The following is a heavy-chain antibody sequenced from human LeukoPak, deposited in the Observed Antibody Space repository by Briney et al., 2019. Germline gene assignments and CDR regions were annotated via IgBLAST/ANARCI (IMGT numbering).Heavy chain of an antibody. D-gene: IGHD5-24*01. V-gene: IGHV1-69*13. J-gene: IGHJ4*02. CDR3: ARMDGYNELDY. CDR2: IIPIFGTA. CDR1: GGTFRSYA. Sequence: RASVNVSCKRSGGTFRSYAISWVQQAPAQGLEWMGGIIPIFGTANYAQKFQGRVTITADESTSTPYMELSSLRTDDTAVYYCARMDGYNELDYWGQGTLVTVSS.